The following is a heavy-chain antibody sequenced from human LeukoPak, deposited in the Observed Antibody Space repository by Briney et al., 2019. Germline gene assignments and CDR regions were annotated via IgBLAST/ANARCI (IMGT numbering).Heavy chain of an antibody. Sequence: GGSLRLSCTVSGFTVSSNSMSWVRQAPGKGLEWVSSISSSSDYIYYADSVKGRFTISRDNAKNSLYLQMKSLRAEDTAVYYCARGKTSQNIVTRKTYNWFDPWGQGTLVTVSS. V-gene: IGHV3-21*01. CDR1: GFTVSSNS. J-gene: IGHJ5*02. CDR3: ARGKTSQNIVTRKTYNWFDP. D-gene: IGHD2/OR15-2a*01. CDR2: ISSSSDYI.